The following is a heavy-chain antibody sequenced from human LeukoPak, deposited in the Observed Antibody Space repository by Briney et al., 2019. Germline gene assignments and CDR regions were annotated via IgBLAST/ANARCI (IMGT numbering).Heavy chain of an antibody. CDR1: GFTFSSYA. J-gene: IGHJ4*02. Sequence: PGGSLRLSCAASGFTFSSYAMSWVRQAPGKGLEWVSAISGSGGSTYYADSVKGRFTISRDNSKHTLYLQMNSLRAEDTAVYYCAKGCSSTSCYFIFDYWGQGTLVTVSS. D-gene: IGHD2-2*01. CDR3: AKGCSSTSCYFIFDY. V-gene: IGHV3-23*01. CDR2: ISGSGGST.